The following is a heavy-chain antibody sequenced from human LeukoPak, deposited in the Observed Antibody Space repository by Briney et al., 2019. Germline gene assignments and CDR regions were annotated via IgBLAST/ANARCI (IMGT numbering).Heavy chain of an antibody. CDR2: IYYSGST. Sequence: PSETLSLTCTVSGGSITSYYWNWIRQPPGRGLEWIGYIYYSGSTNYNPSLKSRVTISVDTSKNQFSLKLSSVTAADTAVYYCARVVVAAANPIFDYWGQGTLVTVSS. V-gene: IGHV4-59*01. J-gene: IGHJ4*02. D-gene: IGHD6-25*01. CDR3: ARVVVAAANPIFDY. CDR1: GGSITSYY.